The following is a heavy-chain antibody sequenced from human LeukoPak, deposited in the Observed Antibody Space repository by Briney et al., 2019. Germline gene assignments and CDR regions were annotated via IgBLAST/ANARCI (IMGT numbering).Heavy chain of an antibody. CDR2: IISTSDII. D-gene: IGHD3-22*01. CDR1: GFTFSSYS. V-gene: IGHV3-48*04. Sequence: GGSLRLSCAASGFTFSSYSMNWVRQAPGKGLEWVSYIISTSDIIYYADSVKGRFTISRDNAKNTLYLQMNSLRAEDTAVYYCARDSSRITMIVANAFDIWGQGTMVTVSS. CDR3: ARDSSRITMIVANAFDI. J-gene: IGHJ3*02.